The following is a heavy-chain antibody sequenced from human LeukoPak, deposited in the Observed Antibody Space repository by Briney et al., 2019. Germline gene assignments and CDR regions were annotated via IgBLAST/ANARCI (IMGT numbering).Heavy chain of an antibody. V-gene: IGHV3-33*06. CDR1: GFTFSSYG. CDR3: AKAVAATGHYYFGMDV. CDR2: KWFDGSNK. J-gene: IGHJ6*02. D-gene: IGHD6-19*01. Sequence: GGSLRLSCTASGFTFSSYGMHWVRQAPGKGLEWVAVKWFDGSNKYYADSVKGRLTISRDNSKSTLYLQMNSLRAEDTAVYYCAKAVAATGHYYFGMDVWGQGTTVTVS.